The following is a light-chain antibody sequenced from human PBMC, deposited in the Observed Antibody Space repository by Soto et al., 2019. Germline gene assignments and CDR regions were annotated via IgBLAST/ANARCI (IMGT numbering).Light chain of an antibody. J-gene: IGKJ3*01. CDR1: QIINKW. Sequence: DIQMTQSPSSVSASVGDRVTITCRASQIINKWLAWYQQKPGKAPTLLVYAASSLQTGVTSRFSGSGSGAEFTLTISSLQPEDSATYYYQQANSFPFTFGPGNKVDI. V-gene: IGKV1-12*02. CDR3: QQANSFPFT. CDR2: AAS.